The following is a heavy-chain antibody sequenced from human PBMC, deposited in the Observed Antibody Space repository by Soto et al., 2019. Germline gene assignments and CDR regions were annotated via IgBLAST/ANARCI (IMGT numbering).Heavy chain of an antibody. Sequence: PGGSLRLSCAASGFTFSDYYMSWIRQAPGKGLEWVSYISSSSSYTNYADSVKGRFTISRDNAKNSLYLQMNSLRAEDTAVYYCARDPGKGRYGMDVWGQGTTVTVS. CDR3: ARDPGKGRYGMDV. J-gene: IGHJ6*02. CDR1: GFTFSDYY. V-gene: IGHV3-11*06. CDR2: ISSSSSYT.